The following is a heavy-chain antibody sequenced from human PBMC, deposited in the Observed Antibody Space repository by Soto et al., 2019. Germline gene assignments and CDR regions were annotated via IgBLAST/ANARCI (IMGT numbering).Heavy chain of an antibody. Sequence: EVQLVESGGGLVKPGGSLRLSCAASGFTFNIYTMNWVRQAPGKGLEWVSSISSSSAYIYYADSVKGRFTISRDNAENSLFLQMNSLTASDTAVYYCAIDSSLFCTGGTCYLQDAVDVWCQGTVVTVSS. CDR3: AIDSSLFCTGGTCYLQDAVDV. CDR2: ISSSSAYI. J-gene: IGHJ3*01. V-gene: IGHV3-21*02. CDR1: GFTFNIYT. D-gene: IGHD2-15*01.